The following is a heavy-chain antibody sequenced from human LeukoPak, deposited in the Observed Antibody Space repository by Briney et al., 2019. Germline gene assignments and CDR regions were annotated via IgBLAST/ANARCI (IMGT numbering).Heavy chain of an antibody. J-gene: IGHJ4*02. Sequence: GGSLRLSCTVSGFTFSGYSMNWIRQAPGKGLEWVSSFGTRSTSIYRAGSVKGRFAISRDNAKNSLYLQMNSLRAEDTALYYCAREVSEGFDFWGQGTLVTVSS. D-gene: IGHD3-22*01. CDR1: GFTFSGYS. V-gene: IGHV3-21*01. CDR3: AREVSEGFDF. CDR2: FGTRSTSI.